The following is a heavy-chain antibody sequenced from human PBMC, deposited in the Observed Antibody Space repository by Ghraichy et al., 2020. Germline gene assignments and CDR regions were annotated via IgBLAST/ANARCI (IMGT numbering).Heavy chain of an antibody. CDR2: INHSGST. CDR3: ARQGRGSSWYYYYYYMDV. V-gene: IGHV4-34*01. D-gene: IGHD6-13*01. J-gene: IGHJ6*03. Sequence: LSLTCAVYGGSFSGYYWSWIRQPPGKGLEWFGEINHSGSTNYNPSLKSRVTISVDTSKNQFSLKLSSVTAADTAVYYCARQGRGSSWYYYYYYMDVWGKGTTVTVSS. CDR1: GGSFSGYY.